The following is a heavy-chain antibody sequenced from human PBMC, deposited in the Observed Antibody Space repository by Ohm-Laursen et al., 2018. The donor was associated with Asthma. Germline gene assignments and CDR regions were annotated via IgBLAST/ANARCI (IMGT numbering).Heavy chain of an antibody. J-gene: IGHJ3*02. CDR2: ISWNSGSI. V-gene: IGHV3-9*01. CDR1: GFTFDDYA. CDR3: ARDQAYYYDSSGYYSAAFDI. Sequence: SLRLSCSASGFTFDDYAMHWVRQAPGKGLEWVSGISWNSGSIGYADSVKGRFTISRDNAKNSLYLQMNSLRAEDTAVYYCARDQAYYYDSSGYYSAAFDIWGQGTMVTVSS. D-gene: IGHD3-22*01.